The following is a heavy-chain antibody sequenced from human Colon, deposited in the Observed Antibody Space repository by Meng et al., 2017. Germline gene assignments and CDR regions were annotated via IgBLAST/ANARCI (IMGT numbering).Heavy chain of an antibody. CDR2: IHSSGNT. Sequence: QVQLQESGPGLVKPSQTLSLTCTIPNGSINSADYYWNWIRQPPGKGPEWLGYIHSSGNTYYTPSLKSRLAMSLDTSKSQFSLRLTSVTAADTAVYYCARNPVIPDTRTFDFWGQGALVTVSS. J-gene: IGHJ4*02. CDR3: ARNPVIPDTRTFDF. CDR1: NGSINSADYY. V-gene: IGHV4-30-4*01. D-gene: IGHD3-16*02.